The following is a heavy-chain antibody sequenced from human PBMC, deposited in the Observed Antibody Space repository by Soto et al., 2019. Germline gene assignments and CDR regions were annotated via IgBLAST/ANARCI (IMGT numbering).Heavy chain of an antibody. D-gene: IGHD2-15*01. CDR2: TSYDGGNK. J-gene: IGHJ4*02. Sequence: PGGSLRLSCAASGFTFSSYGMHWVRQAPGKGLEWVAVTSYDGGNKYYADSVKGRFTISRDNSKNTLYLQMNSLRAEDTAVYYCEKDQIGGPVDYWGQGTMVTVYS. V-gene: IGHV3-30*18. CDR1: GFTFSSYG. CDR3: EKDQIGGPVDY.